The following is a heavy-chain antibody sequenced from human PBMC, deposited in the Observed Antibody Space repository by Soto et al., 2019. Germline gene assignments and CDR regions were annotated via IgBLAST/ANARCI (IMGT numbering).Heavy chain of an antibody. J-gene: IGHJ4*02. CDR1: GDSISDYTYF. V-gene: IGHV4-39*01. D-gene: IGHD4-17*01. CDR2: GHYSGTN. CDR3: ARRDYGEYEGFES. Sequence: QLQLQESGPGLVKPWETLSLTCSVSGDSISDYTYFWGWIRQPPGKGLGWIGAGHYSGTNYDSPSIRSRVTISVDTSKSQVSLRLTSGTAAYTALYYCARRDYGEYEGFESWGQGALVTVSS.